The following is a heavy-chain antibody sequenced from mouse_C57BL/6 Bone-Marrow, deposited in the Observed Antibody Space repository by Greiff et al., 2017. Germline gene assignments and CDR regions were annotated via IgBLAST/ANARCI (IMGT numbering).Heavy chain of an antibody. CDR2: IYPTSGRT. J-gene: IGHJ2*01. Sequence: VQLQQPGAELVKHGASVKMSCKASGYTFTSYWITWVKQRPGQGLEWIGDIYPTSGRTNYNEKFKSKAILTVDTSSNTAYMQLSSLTSEDSAVFYCARSGPLGRSFDYWGQGTTLTVSS. CDR1: GYTFTSYW. CDR3: ARSGPLGRSFDY. D-gene: IGHD4-1*01. V-gene: IGHV1-55*01.